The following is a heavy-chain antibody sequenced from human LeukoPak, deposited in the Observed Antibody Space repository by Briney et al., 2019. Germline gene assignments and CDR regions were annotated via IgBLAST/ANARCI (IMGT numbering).Heavy chain of an antibody. CDR3: AKEVRGAFDI. Sequence: GGSLRLSCAASGFTFSSYAMHWVRQAPGKGLEWVAVISYVGSNKYYADSVKGRFTISRDNSKNTLYLQMNSLRAEDTAVYYCAKEVRGAFDIWGQGTMVTVSS. CDR2: ISYVGSNK. CDR1: GFTFSSYA. V-gene: IGHV3-30-3*01. J-gene: IGHJ3*02. D-gene: IGHD3-10*01.